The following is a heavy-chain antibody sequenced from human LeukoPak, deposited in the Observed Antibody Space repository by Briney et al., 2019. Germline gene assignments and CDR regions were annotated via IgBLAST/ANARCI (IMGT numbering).Heavy chain of an antibody. D-gene: IGHD3-10*01. CDR3: ARDGHYGSGAMGYFDN. CDR2: ISANGSHK. Sequence: GGSLRLSCTASGFTFDKYAMEWVRQAPGKGLECVAVISANGSHKYYGESVRGRFTRYRDNSKNTIYMQMNDVRPEDTAIYYCARDGHYGSGAMGYFDNWGQGTLVTVSS. J-gene: IGHJ4*02. V-gene: IGHV3-30*04. CDR1: GFTFDKYA.